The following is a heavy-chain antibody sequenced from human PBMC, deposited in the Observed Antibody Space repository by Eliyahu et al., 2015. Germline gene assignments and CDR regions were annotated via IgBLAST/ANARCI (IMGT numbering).Heavy chain of an antibody. CDR2: IKQDGSEK. V-gene: IGHV3-7*01. J-gene: IGHJ4*02. D-gene: IGHD6-19*01. CDR3: AKEEQWLFDY. CDR1: GFTFYSYW. Sequence: EVQLVESGGGLVQPGGSLRLSCXASGFTFYSYWMSWVRQXPGKGLGWVANIKQDGSEKYYVDSVKGRFTISRDNAKNSLYLQMNSLRAEDTAVYYCAKEEQWLFDYWGQGTLVTVSS.